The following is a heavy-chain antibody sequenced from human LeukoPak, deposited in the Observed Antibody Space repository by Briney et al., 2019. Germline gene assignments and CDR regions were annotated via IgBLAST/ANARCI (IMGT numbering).Heavy chain of an antibody. V-gene: IGHV3-23*01. J-gene: IGHJ3*02. Sequence: GGSLRLSCAPSGFTFSNYAMSWVRQAPGKGLEWVSIISGSGGSTNYADSVKGRFTISRDNAKNSLYLQMNSLRAEDTAVYYCASFPLNYDTPFDAFDIWGQGTMVTVSS. CDR2: ISGSGGST. CDR3: ASFPLNYDTPFDAFDI. D-gene: IGHD3-9*01. CDR1: GFTFSNYA.